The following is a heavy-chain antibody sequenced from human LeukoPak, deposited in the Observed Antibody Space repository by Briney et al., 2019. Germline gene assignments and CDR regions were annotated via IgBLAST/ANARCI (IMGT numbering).Heavy chain of an antibody. D-gene: IGHD3-10*01. Sequence: GGSLRLSCAASGFTFSSYAMSWVRQAPGKGLEWVAGISGSGSSTYYADSVKGRFTISRDNSKNTLYLQMNSLRAEDPAVYHCANGWLRGVQYWGQGTLVTVSS. CDR3: ANGWLRGVQY. J-gene: IGHJ4*02. CDR1: GFTFSSYA. V-gene: IGHV3-23*01. CDR2: ISGSGSST.